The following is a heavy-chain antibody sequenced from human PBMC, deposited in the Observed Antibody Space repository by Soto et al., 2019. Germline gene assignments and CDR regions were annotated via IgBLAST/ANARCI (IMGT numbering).Heavy chain of an antibody. CDR2: INHSGST. CDR3: ARMGIAAAGTFWLDY. V-gene: IGHV4-34*01. CDR1: GGSFSGYY. D-gene: IGHD6-13*01. Sequence: SETLSLTCAVYGGSFSGYYWSWIRQPPGKGLEWIGEINHSGSTNYNPSLKSRVTISVDTSKNQFSLKLSSVTAADTAVYYCARMGIAAAGTFWLDYWGQGTLVTVSS. J-gene: IGHJ4*02.